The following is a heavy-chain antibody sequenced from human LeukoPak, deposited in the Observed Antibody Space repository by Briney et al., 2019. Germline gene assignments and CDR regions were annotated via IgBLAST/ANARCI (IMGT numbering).Heavy chain of an antibody. Sequence: PSQTLSLTCTVSGGSISSGDYYWSWIRQPPGKGLEWLGYIYYSGSTYYDPSLKSRVTISVDKSKNQFSLKLSSVTAADTAVYYCARAIVVPAVSFWFDPWGQGTLVTVSS. D-gene: IGHD2-2*01. CDR2: IYYSGST. J-gene: IGHJ5*02. CDR3: ARAIVVPAVSFWFDP. V-gene: IGHV4-30-4*01. CDR1: GGSISSGDYY.